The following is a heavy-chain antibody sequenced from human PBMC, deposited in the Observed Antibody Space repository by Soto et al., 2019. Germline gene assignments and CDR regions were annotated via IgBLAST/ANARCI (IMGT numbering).Heavy chain of an antibody. J-gene: IGHJ4*02. CDR2: IIPIFGTT. CDR1: GGTSSSYT. Sequence: QVQLVQSGAEVKKPGSSVKVSCKASGGTSSSYTISWVRQAPGQGLEWVGGIIPIFGTTTNAQKFLDRVTITADESTSTAYMELSSLGSEDTAVYYCARGGEANYYTAGSPPNYWGQGTLVTVSS. D-gene: IGHD3-10*01. V-gene: IGHV1-69*01. CDR3: ARGGEANYYTAGSPPNY.